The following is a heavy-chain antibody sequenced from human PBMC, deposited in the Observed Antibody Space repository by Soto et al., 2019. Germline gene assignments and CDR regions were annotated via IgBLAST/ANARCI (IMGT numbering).Heavy chain of an antibody. Sequence: GGSLRLSCAASGFTFSASAMHWVRQASGKGLEWVGRIRSKPNGYTTAYAASVKSRFTISRDDSKNTAYLQMSSLKIEDTAVYYCTSQPPNLLWGQGTLVTVSS. J-gene: IGHJ4*02. V-gene: IGHV3-73*01. CDR3: TSQPPNLL. CDR1: GFTFSASA. CDR2: IRSKPNGYTT.